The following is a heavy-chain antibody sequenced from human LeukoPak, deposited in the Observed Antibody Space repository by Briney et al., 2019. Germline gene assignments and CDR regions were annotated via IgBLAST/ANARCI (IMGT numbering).Heavy chain of an antibody. CDR1: GFTFSRYW. CDR2: INQDGGEK. D-gene: IGHD2-8*01. J-gene: IGHJ4*02. Sequence: SGGSLRLSCAASGFTFSRYWMSWVRQAPGKGLEWVANINQDGGEKYYVDSVKGRFTISRDNAKNSLYLQMNSLRAEDTAVYYCARENGFDYWGQGTLVTVSS. CDR3: ARENGFDY. V-gene: IGHV3-7*01.